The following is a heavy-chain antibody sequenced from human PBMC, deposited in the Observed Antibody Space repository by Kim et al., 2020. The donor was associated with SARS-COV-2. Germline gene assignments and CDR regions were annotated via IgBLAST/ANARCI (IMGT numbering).Heavy chain of an antibody. Sequence: SETLSLTCTVSGGSISSYYWSWIRQPPGKGLGWIGYIYYSGSTNYNPSLKSRVTISVDTSKNQFSLKLSSVTAADTAVYYCARALSGSYYYGYYYYYGMDVWGQGTTVTVSS. CDR3: ARALSGSYYYGYYYYYGMDV. J-gene: IGHJ6*02. CDR2: IYYSGST. V-gene: IGHV4-59*13. CDR1: GGSISSYY. D-gene: IGHD1-26*01.